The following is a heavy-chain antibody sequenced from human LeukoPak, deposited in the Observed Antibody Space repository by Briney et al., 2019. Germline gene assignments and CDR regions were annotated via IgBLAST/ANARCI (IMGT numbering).Heavy chain of an antibody. J-gene: IGHJ2*01. CDR2: ISGSGGST. CDR1: GFTFSSYA. CDR3: AREREGWYFDL. Sequence: GGSLRLSCAASGFTFSSYAMNWVRQAPGKGLEWVSTISGSGGSTYYADSVKGRFTISRDNAKNSLYLQMNSLRAEDTAVYYCAREREGWYFDLWGRGTLVTVSS. V-gene: IGHV3-23*01.